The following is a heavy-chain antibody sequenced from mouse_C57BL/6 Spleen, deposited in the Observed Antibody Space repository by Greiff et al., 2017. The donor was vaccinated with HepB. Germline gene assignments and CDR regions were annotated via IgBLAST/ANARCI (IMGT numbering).Heavy chain of an antibody. J-gene: IGHJ4*01. Sequence: EVKLQESGPELVKPGASVKIPCKASGYTFTDYNMDWVKQSHGKSLEWIGDINPNNGGTIYNQKFKGKATLTVDKSSSTAYMELRSLTSEDTAVYYCARGIGSSYEYAMDYWGQGTSVTVSS. CDR1: GYTFTDYN. D-gene: IGHD1-1*01. CDR2: INPNNGGT. CDR3: ARGIGSSYEYAMDY. V-gene: IGHV1-18*01.